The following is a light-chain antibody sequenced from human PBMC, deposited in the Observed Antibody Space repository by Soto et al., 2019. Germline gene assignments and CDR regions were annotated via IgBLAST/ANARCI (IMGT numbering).Light chain of an antibody. Sequence: DIVMTQSPLSLSVTPGEPASIPCRSSQSLLHSNVYIFLDWYLQKPGQSPQLLIYFGSNRASGVPDRFSGSGSGTDFTLKISRVVAEDLGVYYCMQVLRTPYTFGQGTKLELK. CDR1: QSLLHSNVYIF. CDR3: MQVLRTPYT. CDR2: FGS. V-gene: IGKV2-28*01. J-gene: IGKJ2*01.